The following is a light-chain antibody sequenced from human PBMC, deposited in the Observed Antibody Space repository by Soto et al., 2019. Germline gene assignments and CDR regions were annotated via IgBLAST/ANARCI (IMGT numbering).Light chain of an antibody. V-gene: IGKV1-8*01. CDR2: GAS. J-gene: IGKJ2*03. CDR3: QQYYSSYS. Sequence: AIRMTQSPSSLSASTGDTVIITCRASQDISDYVAWYQHKPGRASKLLIYGASTLQSGVPPRFSGSGSETEFMLTISRLQSEDFATYYCQQYYSSYSFGQGTKVEIK. CDR1: QDISDY.